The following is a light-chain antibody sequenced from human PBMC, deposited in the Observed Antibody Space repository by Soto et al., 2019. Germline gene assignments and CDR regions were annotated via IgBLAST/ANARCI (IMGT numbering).Light chain of an antibody. CDR3: QNYHLALGT. J-gene: IGKJ5*01. CDR1: QDIINH. V-gene: IGKV1-27*01. Sequence: DIPMTQSPSSLSASVGDTVTITCRARQDIINHLAWYQQRPGKVPNLLIYGASTLHSGVPSRFRGSGSGTHFTLTISSLQPEDVATYYCQNYHLALGTFGQGTRLEIK. CDR2: GAS.